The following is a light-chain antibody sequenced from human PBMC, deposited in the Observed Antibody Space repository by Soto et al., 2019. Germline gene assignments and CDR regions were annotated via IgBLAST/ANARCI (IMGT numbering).Light chain of an antibody. CDR2: DVR. V-gene: IGLV2-14*01. CDR3: TSYTSSSTLYA. J-gene: IGLJ1*01. Sequence: QSVLTQPVSVSGSPGQSITISCTGTSSDVGGYNYVSWYQQHPGKAPKLMIYDVRNRASGASNRFSGSKSGNTASLTISGLQAEDEADYYCTSYTSSSTLYAFGTGTKVTV. CDR1: SSDVGGYNY.